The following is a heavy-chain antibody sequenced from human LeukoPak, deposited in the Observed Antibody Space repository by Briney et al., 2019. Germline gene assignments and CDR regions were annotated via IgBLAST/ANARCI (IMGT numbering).Heavy chain of an antibody. Sequence: TETLSLTCTVSGDPISPHYGSWIRRPPGKGEEWIGYIYYSGTTSYNPSLKSRVTMSLDTSNTRLSLTLTSATAADTALYCCARHSYNYSGLDVWAQGTTITVSS. J-gene: IGHJ6*02. CDR2: IYYSGTT. CDR3: ARHSYNYSGLDV. V-gene: IGHV4-59*08. CDR1: GDPISPHY.